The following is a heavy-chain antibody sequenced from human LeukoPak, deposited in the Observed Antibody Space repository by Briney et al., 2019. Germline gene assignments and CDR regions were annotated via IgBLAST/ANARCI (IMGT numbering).Heavy chain of an antibody. CDR3: ARAPIPSAAAAYYYYYYMDV. Sequence: ASVKVSCKASGYTFTSYDINWVRQATGQGLEWMGWMNPNSGNTGYAQKFQGRVTMTRNTSISTAYMELSSLRSDDTAVYYCARAPIPSAAAAYYYYYYMDVWGKGTTVTVSS. D-gene: IGHD2-2*01. V-gene: IGHV1-8*01. CDR1: GYTFTSYD. J-gene: IGHJ6*03. CDR2: MNPNSGNT.